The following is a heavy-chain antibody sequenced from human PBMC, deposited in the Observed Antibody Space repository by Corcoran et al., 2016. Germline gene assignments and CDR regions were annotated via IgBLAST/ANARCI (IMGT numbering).Heavy chain of an antibody. Sequence: EVQLVESGGGLVQPGGSLRLSCAASGFTFSSYWMSWVRQAPGKGLEWVANIKQDGSEKYYVDSVKGRFTISRDNAKNSLYLQMNSLRAEDTAVYYCARDWIVDYDFWSGYYKNNWFDPWGQGTLVTVSS. CDR1: GFTFSSYW. CDR3: ARDWIVDYDFWSGYYKNNWFDP. V-gene: IGHV3-7*01. J-gene: IGHJ5*02. CDR2: IKQDGSEK. D-gene: IGHD3-3*01.